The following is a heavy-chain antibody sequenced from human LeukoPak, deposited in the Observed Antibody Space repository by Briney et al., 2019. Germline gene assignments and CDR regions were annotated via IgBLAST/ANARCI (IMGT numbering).Heavy chain of an antibody. CDR2: IKRDGNEQ. CDR1: EYNFSNNW. V-gene: IGHV3-7*01. CDR3: ATGENHYGTFQY. J-gene: IGHJ4*02. Sequence: GGSLRLSCAAFEYNFSNNWMNWVRQAPWKGLEWVANIKRDGNEQWYVDSVKGRFSISRDNAKNSLYLQMNSLRAEDTAVYYCATGENHYGTFQYWGQGTLVTVSS. D-gene: IGHD1-14*01.